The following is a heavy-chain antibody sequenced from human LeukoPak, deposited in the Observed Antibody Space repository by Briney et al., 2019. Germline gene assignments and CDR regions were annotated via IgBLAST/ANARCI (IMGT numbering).Heavy chain of an antibody. D-gene: IGHD6-19*01. CDR2: ISSSSGYI. Sequence: PGGSLRLSCAASGFTFSSYSMNWVRQAPGKGLEWVSSISSSSGYIYYADSVKGRFTISRDNAKNSLYLQMNSLRAEDTAVYYCARDRVAVAGSPGVDFDYWGQGTLVTVSS. J-gene: IGHJ4*02. CDR3: ARDRVAVAGSPGVDFDY. V-gene: IGHV3-21*01. CDR1: GFTFSSYS.